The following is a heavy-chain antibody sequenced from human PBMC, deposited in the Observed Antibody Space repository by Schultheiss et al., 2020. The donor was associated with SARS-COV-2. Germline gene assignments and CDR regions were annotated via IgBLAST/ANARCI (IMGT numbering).Heavy chain of an antibody. CDR3: ATSGSYAIPWFDP. D-gene: IGHD1-26*01. Sequence: SETLSLTCTVSGGSISTHFWSWIRQPPGKGLEWIGHVSYSGSTNYNPSLKSRVTISVDTSKNQFSLKLSSVTAADTAVYYCATSGSYAIPWFDPWGQGTLVTVSS. CDR2: VSYSGST. CDR1: GGSISTHF. V-gene: IGHV4-59*11. J-gene: IGHJ5*02.